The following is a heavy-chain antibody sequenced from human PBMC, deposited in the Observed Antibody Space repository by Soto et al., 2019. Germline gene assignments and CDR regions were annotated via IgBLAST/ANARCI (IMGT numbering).Heavy chain of an antibody. V-gene: IGHV1-3*01. Sequence: QVQLVQSGAEVKEPGASVRLSCKAFGYSFTAYNIHWVRQAPGQGLEWMGWINAGNGNTRSSRKFQGRVIITRDTSATQAFRGGDSLRSEAPVLFYCAGVPPPGGFVPRFAPGGRGPLPPFSS. CDR2: INAGNGNT. D-gene: IGHD3-10*01. J-gene: IGHJ5*02. CDR1: GYSFTAYN. CDR3: AGVPPPGGFVPRFAP.